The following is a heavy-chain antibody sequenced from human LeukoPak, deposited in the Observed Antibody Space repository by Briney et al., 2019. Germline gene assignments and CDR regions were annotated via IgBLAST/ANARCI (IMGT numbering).Heavy chain of an antibody. CDR2: IRNKAYGGTT. D-gene: IGHD4-17*01. V-gene: IGHV3-49*04. J-gene: IGHJ4*02. CDR3: TRDPGDYGSPLDY. CDR1: GFTFGDYA. Sequence: GGSLRLSCTTSGFTFGDYAMSWVRQAPGKGLEWVGFIRNKAYGGTTEFAASVKGRFTISRDDPKSIAYLQLNSLKIEDTAMYYCTRDPGDYGSPLDYWGQGTLVTVSS.